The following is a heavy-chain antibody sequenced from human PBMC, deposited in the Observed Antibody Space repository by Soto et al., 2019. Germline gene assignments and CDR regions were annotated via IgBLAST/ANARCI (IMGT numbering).Heavy chain of an antibody. CDR1: GFMLTSSS. Sequence: GASGTAAIKASGFMLTSSSLQCVRQARGQRLEWIGWITVGTGNTNYAQKFQERVTITRDMSTSTAYMELSNLRSEDTAVYHCAAGDSSGYYGGWGQGNQVTVSS. D-gene: IGHD3-22*01. V-gene: IGHV1-58*01. J-gene: IGHJ4*02. CDR3: AAGDSSGYYGG. CDR2: ITVGTGNT.